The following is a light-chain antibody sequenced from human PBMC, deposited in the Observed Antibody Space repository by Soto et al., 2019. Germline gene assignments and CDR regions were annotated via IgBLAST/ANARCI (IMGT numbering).Light chain of an antibody. CDR2: GAS. CDR3: QQYNSWPLT. Sequence: EMTQSQATLSVSPLERACLXCMASQIISSNLAWYQQRPGQAPRLLVYGASSRATGIPARFSGGGSGTEFTLTISSLQSEDFAVYYCQQYNSWPLTFGQGTKVDIK. V-gene: IGKV3-15*01. J-gene: IGKJ1*01. CDR1: QIISSN.